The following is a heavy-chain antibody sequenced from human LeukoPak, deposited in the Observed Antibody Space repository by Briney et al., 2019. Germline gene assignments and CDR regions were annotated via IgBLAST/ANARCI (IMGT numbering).Heavy chain of an antibody. CDR2: ISGSGDTA. D-gene: IGHD5-12*01. CDR1: GFTFNNYA. J-gene: IGHJ3*02. V-gene: IGHV3-23*01. CDR3: ANLYSASSFDI. Sequence: PGGSLRLSCAASGFTFNNYAMSWVRQAPGKGLEWVSLISGSGDTAYYADSVKGRFTISRDNAKNTLYLQMNSLRAEDTGLYYCANLYSASSFDIWGQGTMVTVSS.